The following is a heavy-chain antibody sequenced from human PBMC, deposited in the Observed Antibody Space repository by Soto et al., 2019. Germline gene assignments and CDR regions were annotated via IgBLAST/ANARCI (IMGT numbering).Heavy chain of an antibody. V-gene: IGHV4-59*12. Sequence: SETLSLTCTVSGDSLSTYYWTWIRQPPGRRLEWIGYIYYSGTTDYNPSLEGRVTISVDTSKNQFSLNLRSVTAADAAVYYCAREFTMVRGERYYGMDVWGQGTSVTVSS. CDR2: IYYSGTT. D-gene: IGHD3-10*01. J-gene: IGHJ6*02. CDR1: GDSLSTYY. CDR3: AREFTMVRGERYYGMDV.